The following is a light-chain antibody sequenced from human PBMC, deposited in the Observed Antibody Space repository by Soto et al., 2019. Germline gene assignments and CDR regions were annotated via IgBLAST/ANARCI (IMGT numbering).Light chain of an antibody. V-gene: IGLV2-14*03. CDR2: DVT. CDR3: SSHTSSTALV. CDR1: DSYIGGYDH. Sequence: QSALTQPASVSASPGQSIAISCTGTDSYIGGYDHVSWYQQHPGKAPKLLIYDVTNRPSGVSSRFSGSKAGRTASLTISGLQTEDEADYYCSSHTSSTALVFGTGTKLTVL. J-gene: IGLJ1*01.